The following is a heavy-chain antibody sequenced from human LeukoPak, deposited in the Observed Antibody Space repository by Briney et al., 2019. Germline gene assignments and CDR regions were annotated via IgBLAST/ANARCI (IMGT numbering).Heavy chain of an antibody. D-gene: IGHD4-23*01. CDR1: GFTFSLYE. Sequence: PGGSLRLSCAASGFTFSLYEMTWVRQAPGKGLEWVSYITRSGSTTYYADSVKGRFTISRDNAKNSLYLQMNSLRAEDTAVYYCARDYSGNCDYWGQGTLVTVSS. V-gene: IGHV3-48*03. J-gene: IGHJ4*02. CDR2: ITRSGSTT. CDR3: ARDYSGNCDY.